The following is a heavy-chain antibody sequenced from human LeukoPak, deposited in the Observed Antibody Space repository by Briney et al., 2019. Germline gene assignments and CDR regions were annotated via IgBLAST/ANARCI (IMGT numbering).Heavy chain of an antibody. Sequence: GASVKVSCKASGYTFTSYGISWVRQAPGQGLEWMGWINPNSGGTNYAQKFQGRVTMTRDTSISTAYMELSRLRSDDTAVYYCARVYRGRYSSGWYVRGYFDYWGQGTLVTVSS. CDR3: ARVYRGRYSSGWYVRGYFDY. V-gene: IGHV1-2*02. J-gene: IGHJ4*02. D-gene: IGHD6-19*01. CDR2: INPNSGGT. CDR1: GYTFTSYG.